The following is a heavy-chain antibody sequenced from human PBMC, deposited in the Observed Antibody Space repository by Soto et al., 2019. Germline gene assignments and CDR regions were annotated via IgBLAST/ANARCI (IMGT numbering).Heavy chain of an antibody. J-gene: IGHJ4*02. CDR1: GFTFSRYG. V-gene: IGHV3-23*01. Sequence: EVQVLESGGGLVQPGGSLRLSCAASGFTFSRYGMNWVRQAPGKGLEWVSGVRSDGDTTYNADSVKGRITVSRDNFKNTVDLQMNSLRVEDTAVYYCAKGKGVGATPDGANCWGQGTLVTVSS. CDR3: AKGKGVGATPDGANC. CDR2: VRSDGDTT. D-gene: IGHD1-26*01.